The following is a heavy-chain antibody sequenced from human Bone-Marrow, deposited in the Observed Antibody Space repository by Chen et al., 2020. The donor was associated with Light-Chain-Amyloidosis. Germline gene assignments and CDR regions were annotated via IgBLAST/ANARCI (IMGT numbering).Heavy chain of an antibody. CDR1: GLPFDDYA. Sequence: EVQLVESGGGLVQPGRSLRLSCAASGLPFDDYALHWVRQAPGKGLEWVSGISWNSGSIGYADSVKGRFTISRDNAKNSLYLQMNSLRAEDTALYYCAKDIIPAATGGWNWFDPWGQGTLVTVSS. J-gene: IGHJ5*02. D-gene: IGHD2-2*01. CDR2: ISWNSGSI. V-gene: IGHV3-9*01. CDR3: AKDIIPAATGGWNWFDP.